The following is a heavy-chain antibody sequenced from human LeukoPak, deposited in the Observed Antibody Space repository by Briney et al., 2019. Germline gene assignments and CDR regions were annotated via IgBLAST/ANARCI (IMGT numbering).Heavy chain of an antibody. CDR1: GFTFSSYA. J-gene: IGHJ5*02. CDR2: ISGSGGST. Sequence: PGGSLRLSXAASGFTFSSYAMSWVRQAPGKGLEWLSAISGSGGSTYYADSVKGRFTISRDNSKNTLYLQMNSLRAEDTAVYYCAKADIVVVVAAINWFDPWGQGTLVTVSS. CDR3: AKADIVVVVAAINWFDP. D-gene: IGHD2-15*01. V-gene: IGHV3-23*01.